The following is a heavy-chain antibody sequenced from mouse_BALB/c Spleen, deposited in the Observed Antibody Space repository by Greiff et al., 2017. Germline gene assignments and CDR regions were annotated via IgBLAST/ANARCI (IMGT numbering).Heavy chain of an antibody. CDR3: ARDEGGYNGFAY. CDR2: IHYSGST. Sequence: EVQVVESGPDLVKPSQSLSLTCTVTGYSITSCYSWHLIRQFPGNNLEWMGYIHYSGSTNYNPSLKSRISITRDTSKNQFFLQLNSVTTEDTATYYCARDEGGYNGFAYWGQGTLVTVSA. CDR1: GYSITSCYS. V-gene: IGHV3-1*02. J-gene: IGHJ3*01. D-gene: IGHD2-2*01.